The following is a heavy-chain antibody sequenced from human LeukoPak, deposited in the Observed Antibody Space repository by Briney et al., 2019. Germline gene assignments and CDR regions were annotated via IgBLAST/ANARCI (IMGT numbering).Heavy chain of an antibody. V-gene: IGHV3-21*01. CDR3: ASGHGSGTYFLAGTLDY. CDR2: IDTTSSSI. D-gene: IGHD3-10*01. CDR1: GFTFSSYS. J-gene: IGHJ4*02. Sequence: KPGGSLRLSCAASGFTFSSYSLDWVRQAPGKGLEWVSSIDTTSSSIHYADSVKGRFTISRDNAKNSLYLQMNNLRVEDTAVYFCASGHGSGTYFLAGTLDYWGRGTLVTVSS.